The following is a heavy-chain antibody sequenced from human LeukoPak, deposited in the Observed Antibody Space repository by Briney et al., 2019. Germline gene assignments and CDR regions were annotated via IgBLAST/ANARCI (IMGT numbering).Heavy chain of an antibody. CDR1: GDSVSSNSAA. CDR3: ARTRVRPIVVVTADFGWFDP. CDR2: SYYRSKWYN. V-gene: IGHV6-1*01. Sequence: SQTLSLTCAISGDSVSSNSAAWNWIRQSPSRGLEWLGRSYYRSKWYNDYAVSVKSRITINPDTSKNQFSLKLSSVTAADTAVYYCARTRVRPIVVVTADFGWFDPWGQGTLVTVSS. J-gene: IGHJ5*02. D-gene: IGHD2-21*02.